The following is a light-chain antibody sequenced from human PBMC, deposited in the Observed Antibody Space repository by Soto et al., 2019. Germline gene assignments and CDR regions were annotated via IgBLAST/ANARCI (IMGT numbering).Light chain of an antibody. CDR1: QSITTW. J-gene: IGKJ4*01. V-gene: IGKV1-5*01. CDR3: QQYHIYPLT. Sequence: DTQMTQSPSTLPASVGDRVTITCRASQSITTWLDWFQQAPGKAPKILISDASSLKSGVPSRFSGSGSGTEFTLTISSLQPDDFATYYCQQYHIYPLTFGGGTKVEI. CDR2: DAS.